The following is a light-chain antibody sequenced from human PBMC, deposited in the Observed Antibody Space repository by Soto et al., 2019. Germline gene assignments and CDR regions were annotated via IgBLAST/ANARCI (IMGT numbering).Light chain of an antibody. CDR1: QSVLYSSNNKNY. CDR3: QQYYSNPWT. Sequence: DIVMTQSPDSLAVSLGERATINCKSSQSVLYSSNNKNYLAWYQQKPGQPPKLLIYWAYTRESGVPDRFSGSGSGTDFTLTSSSLQAEDVAVYYCQQYYSNPWTFGQGTKVEIK. J-gene: IGKJ1*01. CDR2: WAY. V-gene: IGKV4-1*01.